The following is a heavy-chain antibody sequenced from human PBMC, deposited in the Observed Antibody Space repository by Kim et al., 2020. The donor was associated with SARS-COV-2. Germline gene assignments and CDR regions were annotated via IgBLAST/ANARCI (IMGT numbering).Heavy chain of an antibody. V-gene: IGHV1-2*02. D-gene: IGHD1-26*01. CDR2: INPNSGGT. CDR3: ARDPGRVGAKSRGYFDY. Sequence: ASVKVSCKASGYTFTGYYMHWVRQAPGQGLEWMGWINPNSGGTNYAQKFQGRVTMTRDTSISTAYMELSRLRSDDTAVYYCARDPGRVGAKSRGYFDYWGQGTLVTVSS. CDR1: GYTFTGYY. J-gene: IGHJ4*02.